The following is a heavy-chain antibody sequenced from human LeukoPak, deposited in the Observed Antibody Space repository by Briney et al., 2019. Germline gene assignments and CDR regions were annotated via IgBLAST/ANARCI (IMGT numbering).Heavy chain of an antibody. CDR1: GFTFSSYW. CDR3: ARDGNIVLMVYAIYFDY. V-gene: IGHV3-7*01. Sequence: PGGSLRLSCAASGFTFSSYWMSWVRQAPGKGLEWVANIKQDGSEKYYVDSVKGRFTISRDNAKNSLYLQMNSLRAEDTAVYYCARDGNIVLMVYAIYFDYWGQGTLVTVSS. CDR2: IKQDGSEK. D-gene: IGHD2-8*01. J-gene: IGHJ4*02.